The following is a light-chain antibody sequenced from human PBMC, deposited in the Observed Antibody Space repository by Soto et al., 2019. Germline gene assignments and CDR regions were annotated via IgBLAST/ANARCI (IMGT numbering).Light chain of an antibody. Sequence: EIVMTQSPATLSVSAGERATLSCRASQSISSNLAWYQQKPGQAPRLLIYGASTRATGIPARFSGSGSGTEFTLTISSLQSEDFAVYYCQQYSIWRTFGQGTKV. J-gene: IGKJ1*01. CDR3: QQYSIWRT. V-gene: IGKV3-15*01. CDR2: GAS. CDR1: QSISSN.